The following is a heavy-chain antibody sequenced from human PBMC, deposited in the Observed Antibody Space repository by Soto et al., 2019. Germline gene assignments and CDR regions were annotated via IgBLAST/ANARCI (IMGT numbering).Heavy chain of an antibody. Sequence: ASVKVSCKASGGTFSSYAISWVRQAPGQGLEWMGGIIPIFGTADYAQKFQGRVTITADESTSTAYMELSSLRSEDTAVYYCARGYGMATIPFEDWGQGTLVTVSS. D-gene: IGHD5-12*01. CDR3: ARGYGMATIPFED. CDR2: IIPIFGTA. CDR1: GGTFSSYA. V-gene: IGHV1-69*13. J-gene: IGHJ4*02.